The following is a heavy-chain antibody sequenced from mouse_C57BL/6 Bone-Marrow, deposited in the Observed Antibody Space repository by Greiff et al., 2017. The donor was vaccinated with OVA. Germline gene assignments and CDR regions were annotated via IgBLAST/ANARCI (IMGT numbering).Heavy chain of an antibody. CDR3: VRLGRTAY. V-gene: IGHV10-1*01. J-gene: IGHJ3*01. Sequence: GGGLVQPKGSLKLSCAASGFSFTTYAMHWVRQAPGKGLEWVARIRSKSNNYATYYADSVKDRFTISRDDSESMLYLQMNNLKTEDTAMYYCVRLGRTAYWGQGTLVTVSA. D-gene: IGHD4-1*01. CDR2: IRSKSNNYAT. CDR1: GFSFTTYA.